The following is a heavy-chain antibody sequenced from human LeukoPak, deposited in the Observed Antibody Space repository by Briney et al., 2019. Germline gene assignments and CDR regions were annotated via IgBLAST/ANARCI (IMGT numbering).Heavy chain of an antibody. D-gene: IGHD4-17*01. V-gene: IGHV3-33*01. J-gene: IGHJ4*02. CDR1: GFTFSSYG. Sequence: GGSLRLSCAASGFTFSSYGMHWVRQAPGKGLEWVAVIWYDGSNKYYADSVKGRFTISRDNSKNTLYLQVNSLRAEDTAVYYCARDMGTVTTSLADYWGQGTLVTVSS. CDR3: ARDMGTVTTSLADY. CDR2: IWYDGSNK.